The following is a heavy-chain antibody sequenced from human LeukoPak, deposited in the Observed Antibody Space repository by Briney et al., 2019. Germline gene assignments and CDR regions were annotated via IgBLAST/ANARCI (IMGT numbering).Heavy chain of an antibody. CDR3: AKVGIVGATTSAYFEY. Sequence: HPGGSLRLSCAASGFTLSSYAMSWVRQAPGKGLEWVSAISGSGGSTYYADSVKGRFTISRDNSKNTLYLQMNSLRPEDTAAYYCAKVGIVGATTSAYFEYWGQGTLVTVSS. V-gene: IGHV3-23*01. CDR2: ISGSGGST. CDR1: GFTLSSYA. J-gene: IGHJ4*02. D-gene: IGHD1-26*01.